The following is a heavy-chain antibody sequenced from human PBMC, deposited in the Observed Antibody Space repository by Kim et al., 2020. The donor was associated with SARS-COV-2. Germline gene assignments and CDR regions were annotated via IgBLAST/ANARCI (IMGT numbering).Heavy chain of an antibody. V-gene: IGHV3-23*01. CDR2: ISGSGGST. Sequence: GGSLRLSCAASGFTFSSYAMSWVRQAPGKGLEWVSAISGSGGSTYYADSVKGRFTISRDNSKNTLYLQMNSLRAEDTAVYYCAKGRFGQIRWFGGAPLDVWGKGNTVTVST. J-gene: IGHJ6*04. CDR1: GFTFSSYA. D-gene: IGHD3-10*01. CDR3: AKGRFGQIRWFGGAPLDV.